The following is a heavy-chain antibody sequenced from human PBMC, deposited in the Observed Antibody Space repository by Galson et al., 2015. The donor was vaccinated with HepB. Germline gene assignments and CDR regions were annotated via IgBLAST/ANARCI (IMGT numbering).Heavy chain of an antibody. CDR1: GYSLFEAS. D-gene: IGHD5/OR15-5a*01. CDR2: FDAEEGET. CDR3: AMDIVSTLYPYDS. J-gene: IGHJ4*02. Sequence: CKASGYSLFEASIHWVRQAPGKGLEWMGGFDAEEGETIYAQRFQGRVTMTEDTSTDTAYMELNSLISQDTAVYFCAMDIVSTLYPYDSWGQGTLVTVSS. V-gene: IGHV1-24*01.